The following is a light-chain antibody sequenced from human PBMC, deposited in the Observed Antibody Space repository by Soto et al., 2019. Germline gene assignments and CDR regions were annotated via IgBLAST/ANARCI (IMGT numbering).Light chain of an antibody. CDR2: EVT. CDR1: SSDVGSHNL. Sequence: QSALTQPASVSGSPGQSITISCTGTSSDVGSHNLVSWFQQHPGKVPKVTIYEVTKRPSGVSNRFSGSKSGNTASLTISGLQPEDEADYYCCSYAGGPWVFGGGTKLTVL. CDR3: CSYAGGPWV. V-gene: IGLV2-23*02. J-gene: IGLJ3*02.